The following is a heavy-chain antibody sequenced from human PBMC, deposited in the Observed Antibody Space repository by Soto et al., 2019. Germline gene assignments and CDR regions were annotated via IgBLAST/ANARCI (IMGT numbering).Heavy chain of an antibody. CDR1: GVTFRTYG. V-gene: IGHV3-30*18. D-gene: IGHD3-3*01. CDR2: ISYDGETK. Sequence: QVHLVESGGGVVQPGRSLRLSCVVSGVTFRTYGIHWVRQAPGKGLEWVAVISYDGETKFYAVSVKGRFTISKDTSKKTVFLQMNSLAAEDTALYFCAKSDKGVFGVVMSPALDPFDVWGQGTLVAFSS. J-gene: IGHJ3*01. CDR3: AKSDKGVFGVVMSPALDPFDV.